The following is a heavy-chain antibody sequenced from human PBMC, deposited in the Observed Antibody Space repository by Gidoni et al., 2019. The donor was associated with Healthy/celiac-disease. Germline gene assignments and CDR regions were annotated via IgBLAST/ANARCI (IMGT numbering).Heavy chain of an antibody. J-gene: IGHJ5*02. D-gene: IGHD6-19*01. CDR2: IYYSGST. CDR1: GGSISSYY. CDR3: ARSEQWLVFDSAGDNWFDP. V-gene: IGHV4-59*01. Sequence: GPGLVKPSETLSLTCTVSGGSISSYYWSWIRQPPGKGLEWIGYIYYSGSTNYNPSLKSRVTISVDTSKNQFSLKLSSVTAADTAVYYCARSEQWLVFDSAGDNWFDPWGQGTLVTVSS.